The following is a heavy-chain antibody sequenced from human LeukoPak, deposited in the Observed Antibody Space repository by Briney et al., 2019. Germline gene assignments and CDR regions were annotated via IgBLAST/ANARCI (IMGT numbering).Heavy chain of an antibody. Sequence: GGSLRLSCAASGFTFSSYRMNWVRQAPGKGLEWVSYISSSRSTIYYADSVKGRFTISRDNAKNSLYLQMSSLRAEDTAVYYCARLQGDYWGQGTLVTVSS. V-gene: IGHV3-48*01. CDR1: GFTFSSYR. CDR3: ARLQGDY. J-gene: IGHJ4*02. CDR2: ISSSRSTI.